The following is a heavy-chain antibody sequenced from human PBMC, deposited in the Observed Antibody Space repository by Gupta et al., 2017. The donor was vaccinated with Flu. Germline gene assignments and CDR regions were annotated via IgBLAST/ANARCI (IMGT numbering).Heavy chain of an antibody. J-gene: IGHJ3*02. CDR2: ISGSGGST. D-gene: IGHD3-22*01. Sequence: EVQLLESGGGLVQPGGSLRLSCAASGFTFSSYAMSWVRPAPGKGLEWVSAISGSGGSTYNADSVKGRFTISRDNSKNTLYLQMNSLRAEDTAVYYCAKDYYDSSGYYPDAFDIWGQGTMVTVSS. CDR3: AKDYYDSSGYYPDAFDI. V-gene: IGHV3-23*01. CDR1: GFTFSSYA.